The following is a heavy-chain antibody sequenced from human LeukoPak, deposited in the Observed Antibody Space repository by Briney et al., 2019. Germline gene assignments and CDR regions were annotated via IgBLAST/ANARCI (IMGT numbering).Heavy chain of an antibody. CDR2: FYETGSS. Sequence: SETLSLTCSVSGGSISSGDYSWSWIRQPPGRSLAWIGCFYETGSSNYNPSLKSRVTMSVDTSKNQFSLKLSSVTAADTAVYYCARDPRTVTIGWYFDLWGRGTLVTVSS. CDR3: ARDPRTVTIGWYFDL. V-gene: IGHV4-61*08. J-gene: IGHJ2*01. D-gene: IGHD4-17*01. CDR1: GGSISSGDYS.